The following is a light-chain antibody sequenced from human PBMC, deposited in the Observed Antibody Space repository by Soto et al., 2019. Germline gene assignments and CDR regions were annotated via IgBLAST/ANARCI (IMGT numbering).Light chain of an antibody. V-gene: IGLV4-69*01. J-gene: IGLJ2*01. CDR3: QTWGTDLSVV. Sequence: QAVVTQSPSASASLGASVKLTCTLSSGHSNYAIAWHQQQPEKGPRYLMKLNSDGSHNKGDGIPDRFSGSSSGAERYLTISGLQSEDEADYYCQTWGTDLSVVFGGGTKLT. CDR2: LNSDGSH. CDR1: SGHSNYA.